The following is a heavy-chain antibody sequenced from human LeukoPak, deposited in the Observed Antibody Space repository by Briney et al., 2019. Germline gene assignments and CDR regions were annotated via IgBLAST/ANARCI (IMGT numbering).Heavy chain of an antibody. CDR2: IYYSGST. CDR3: ARDLRKGGYDY. CDR1: GGSISSYY. V-gene: IGHV4-59*01. Sequence: SETLSLTCTVSGGSISSYYWSWIRQPPGKGLEWIGYIYYSGSTNYNPSLKSRVTISVGTSKNQFSLKLSSVTAADTAVYYCARDLRKGGYDYWGQGTLVTVSS. J-gene: IGHJ4*02. D-gene: IGHD6-13*01.